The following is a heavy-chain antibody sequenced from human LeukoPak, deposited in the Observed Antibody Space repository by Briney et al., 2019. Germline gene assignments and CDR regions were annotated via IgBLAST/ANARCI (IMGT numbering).Heavy chain of an antibody. CDR1: GGSISSGDYY. Sequence: SQTLSLTCTVSGGSISSGDYYWSWIRQPPGKGLEWIGYIYYSGSTYYNPSLKSRVTISVDTSKNQFSLKLSSVTAADTAVYYCARGRGIFGVVIMRGFYYFDYWGQGTLVTVSS. CDR2: IYYSGST. D-gene: IGHD3-3*01. J-gene: IGHJ4*02. CDR3: ARGRGIFGVVIMRGFYYFDY. V-gene: IGHV4-30-4*08.